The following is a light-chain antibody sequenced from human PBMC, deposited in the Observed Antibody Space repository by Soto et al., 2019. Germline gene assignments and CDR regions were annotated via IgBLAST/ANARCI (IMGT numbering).Light chain of an antibody. CDR1: QNLGTLY. J-gene: IGKJ1*01. V-gene: IGKV3-20*01. CDR2: GAS. CDR3: QQYHNSPPT. Sequence: EIVLTQSPGTLSLSPGERGTLSCRASQNLGTLYLAWFQQKPGQAPRLLIYGASSRATGIPDRFSGGGSGTDFTLTISRLEPEDFAVYYCQQYHNSPPTFGQGAKVDI.